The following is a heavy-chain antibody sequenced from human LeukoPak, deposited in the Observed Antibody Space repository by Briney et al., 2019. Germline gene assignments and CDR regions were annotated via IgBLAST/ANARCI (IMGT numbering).Heavy chain of an antibody. Sequence: GGSLRRSCAASGFIFSSFEMIWVRQAPGKGLEWVSYINSGASNIQYADSVKGRFTISRDNAKNSLYLQMNALRGDDTAVYYCARDGGPITLHYALDTWGQGTTVTVSS. CDR2: INSGASNI. D-gene: IGHD1-14*01. CDR3: ARDGGPITLHYALDT. J-gene: IGHJ6*02. V-gene: IGHV3-48*03. CDR1: GFIFSSFE.